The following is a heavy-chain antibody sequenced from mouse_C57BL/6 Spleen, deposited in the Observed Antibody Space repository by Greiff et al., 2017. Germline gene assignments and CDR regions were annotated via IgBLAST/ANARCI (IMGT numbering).Heavy chain of an antibody. CDR3: ARKNYDYDGFAWFDY. J-gene: IGHJ3*01. CDR2: IDPSDSYT. D-gene: IGHD2-4*01. V-gene: IGHV1-69*01. Sequence: QVQLQQPGAELVMPGASVKLSCKASGYTFTSYWMHWVKQRPGQGLEWIGEIDPSDSYTNYNQKFKGKSTLTVDKSSSTAYMQLSSLTSEDSAVYYCARKNYDYDGFAWFDYWGQGTLVTVSA. CDR1: GYTFTSYW.